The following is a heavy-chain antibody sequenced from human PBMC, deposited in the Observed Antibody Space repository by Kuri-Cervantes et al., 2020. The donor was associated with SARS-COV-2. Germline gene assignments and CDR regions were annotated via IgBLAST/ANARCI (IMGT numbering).Heavy chain of an antibody. V-gene: IGHV5-51*01. J-gene: IGHJ5*02. CDR1: GYSFTSYW. CDR3: AGQKYQLLYNWFDP. CDR2: IYPGDSDT. D-gene: IGHD2-2*01. Sequence: KVSCKGSGYSFTSYWIGWVRQMPGKGREGMGIIYPGDSDTRYSPSSQGQVTISADKSISNAYLQWSSLKASDTAMYYCAGQKYQLLYNWFDPWGQGTLVTVSS.